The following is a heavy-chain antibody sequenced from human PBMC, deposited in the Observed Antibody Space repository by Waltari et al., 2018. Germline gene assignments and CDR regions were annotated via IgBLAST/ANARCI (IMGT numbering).Heavy chain of an antibody. J-gene: IGHJ5*02. CDR1: GGSISSGGYY. D-gene: IGHD5-18*01. CDR3: AREEYSYGKNWFDP. Sequence: QVQLQESGPGLVKPSQTLSLTCTFSGGSISSGGYYWSWIRQHPGKGLEWIGYIYHSGSTYYNPSLKSRVTISVDRSKNQFSLKLSSVTAADTAVYYCAREEYSYGKNWFDPWGQGTLVTVSS. V-gene: IGHV4-31*03. CDR2: IYHSGST.